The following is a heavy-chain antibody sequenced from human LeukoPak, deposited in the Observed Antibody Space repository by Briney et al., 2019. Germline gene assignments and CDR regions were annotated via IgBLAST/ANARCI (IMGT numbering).Heavy chain of an antibody. CDR3: ARDKRTMITFGGVIVIHFDY. Sequence: GASVKVSCKASGYTFTSYGISWVRQAPGQGLEWMGWISAYNGNTNYAQKLQGRVTMTTDTSTSTAYMELRSLRSDDTAVYYCARDKRTMITFGGVIVIHFDYWGQGTLVTVSS. CDR1: GYTFTSYG. CDR2: ISAYNGNT. V-gene: IGHV1-18*01. D-gene: IGHD3-16*02. J-gene: IGHJ4*02.